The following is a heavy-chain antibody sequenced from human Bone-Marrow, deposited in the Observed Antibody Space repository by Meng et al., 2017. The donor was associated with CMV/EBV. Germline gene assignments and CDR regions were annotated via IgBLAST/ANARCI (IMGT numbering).Heavy chain of an antibody. CDR1: GYTFTSYD. CDR2: IIPILGIA. V-gene: IGHV1-69*10. Sequence: SVKVSCKASGYTFTSYDINWVRQATGQGLEWMGWIIPILGIANYAQKFQGRVTITADKSTSTAYMELSSLRSEDTAVYYCASPRYKTGTTSHYYYGMDVWGQGTTVTVSS. CDR3: ASPRYKTGTTSHYYYGMDV. J-gene: IGHJ6*02. D-gene: IGHD1-7*01.